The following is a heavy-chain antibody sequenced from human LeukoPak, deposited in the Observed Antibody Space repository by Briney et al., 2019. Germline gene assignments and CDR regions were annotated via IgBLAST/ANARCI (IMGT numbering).Heavy chain of an antibody. CDR3: ARGMYY. V-gene: IGHV3-30*01. CDR2: ISYDGSNK. CDR1: GFTFSSYA. J-gene: IGHJ4*02. Sequence: GGSLRLSCAASGFTFSSYAMHWVRQAPGKGLEWVAVISYDGSNKYYADSVKGRFTISRDNSKNTRYLQMNSLRAEDTAVYYCARGMYYWGQGTLVTVSS.